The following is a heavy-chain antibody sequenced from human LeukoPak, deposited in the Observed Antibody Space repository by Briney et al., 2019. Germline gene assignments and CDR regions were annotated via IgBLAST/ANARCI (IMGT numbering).Heavy chain of an antibody. CDR1: GFTFTSFC. Sequence: PGGSLRLSCAASGFTFTSFCMNWVRQAPGRGLEWVPAISVRSRYIYYADSVKGRFTISRDDARNSLYLQLNSLRAEDTAVYYCVRNRVIASFESYDIWGQGTMVSVSS. J-gene: IGHJ3*02. CDR2: ISVRSRYI. D-gene: IGHD2-21*01. V-gene: IGHV3-21*01. CDR3: VRNRVIASFESYDI.